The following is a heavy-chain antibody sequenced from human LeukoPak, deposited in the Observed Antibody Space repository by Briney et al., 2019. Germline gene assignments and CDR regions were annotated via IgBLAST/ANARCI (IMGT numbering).Heavy chain of an antibody. D-gene: IGHD1-26*01. J-gene: IGHJ5*02. CDR2: IYTSGST. Sequence: SETLSPTCTVSGGSISSYYWSWIRQPAGKGLEWIGRIYTSGSTNYNPSLKSRVTMSVDTSKNQFSLKLSSVTAADTAVYYCASEGYLNWFDPWGQGTLVTVSS. CDR3: ASEGYLNWFDP. CDR1: GGSISSYY. V-gene: IGHV4-4*07.